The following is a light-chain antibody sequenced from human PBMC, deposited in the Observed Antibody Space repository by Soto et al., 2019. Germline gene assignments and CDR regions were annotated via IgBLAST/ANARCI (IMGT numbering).Light chain of an antibody. CDR3: SSWGGGSDPVL. V-gene: IGLV2-14*03. CDR2: DVS. J-gene: IGLJ3*02. Sequence: QSALTQPASVSGSPGHSITISCTGTSSDVGAYNYVSWYQHHPGKAPKLMIYDVSHRPSGVSDRFSGSKSGNTASLTISGLQAEDEAVYYCSSWGGGSDPVLYGGGTKLTVL. CDR1: SSDVGAYNY.